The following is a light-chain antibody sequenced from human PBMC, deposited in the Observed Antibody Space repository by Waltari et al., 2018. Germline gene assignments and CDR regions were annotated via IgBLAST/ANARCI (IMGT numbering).Light chain of an antibody. CDR1: ALPTHS. Sequence: SYDLTQPPSVSVSPGPTARITCPGDALPTHSGYWYQQKSGQAPVLMIFKDKERPSGIPERFSGSSSGTTVTLTISGVQAEDEADYYCQSVDSSATYVIFGGGTKLTVL. J-gene: IGLJ2*01. V-gene: IGLV3-25*03. CDR2: KDK. CDR3: QSVDSSATYVI.